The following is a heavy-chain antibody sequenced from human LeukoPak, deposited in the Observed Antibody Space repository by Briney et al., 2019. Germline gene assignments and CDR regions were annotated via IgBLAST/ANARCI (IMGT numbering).Heavy chain of an antibody. CDR2: IGYSGSDT. Sequence: GGSLRLSCIVSGFTLSSYEMTWFRQAPGKGLEWVSSIGYSGSDTHYADSVKGRFTISRDNSKNTLYLQMKSLRVEDTALYHCAKMGGVSESNARTFDPWGQGTLVTVSS. CDR1: GFTLSSYE. CDR3: AKMGGVSESNARTFDP. V-gene: IGHV3-23*01. J-gene: IGHJ5*02. D-gene: IGHD3-16*01.